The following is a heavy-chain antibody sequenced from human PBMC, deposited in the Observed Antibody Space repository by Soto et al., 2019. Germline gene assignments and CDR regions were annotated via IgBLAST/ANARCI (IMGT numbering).Heavy chain of an antibody. V-gene: IGHV1-69*01. J-gene: IGHJ6*02. Sequence: QVQLVQSGAEVKKPGSSVKVSCKASGDTFSSYAISWVRQAPGQGLEWMGGIIPIFGTANYAQKFQGRVTRTWDACKRRACMDLSRLGAEDAAVYYCARDGSGYRRRAANGDVWGPGTTVTVSS. CDR1: GDTFSSYA. CDR3: ARDGSGYRRRAANGDV. CDR2: IIPIFGTA. D-gene: IGHD3-22*01.